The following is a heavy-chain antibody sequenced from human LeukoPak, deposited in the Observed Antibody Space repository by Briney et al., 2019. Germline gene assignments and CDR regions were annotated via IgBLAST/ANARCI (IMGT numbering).Heavy chain of an antibody. Sequence: PGGSLRLSCAASGFTFSSYPIHWVRQTPGKGLEWVALISYDGNNKYYADSVKGRFTMSRDNSKNTLYLQMNSLRVEDTAVYYCARERKSSTSMDYWGQGTLVTVSS. CDR1: GFTFSSYP. D-gene: IGHD2-2*01. CDR3: ARERKSSTSMDY. V-gene: IGHV3-30*01. J-gene: IGHJ4*02. CDR2: ISYDGNNK.